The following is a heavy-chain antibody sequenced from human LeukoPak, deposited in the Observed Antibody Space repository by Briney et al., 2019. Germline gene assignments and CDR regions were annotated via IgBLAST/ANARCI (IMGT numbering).Heavy chain of an antibody. Sequence: PGGSLRLSCAASGFTFSSYGMHWVRQAPGKGLEWVAVISYDGSNKYYADSVKGRFTISRDNSKNTLYLQMNSLRAEDTAVYYCAKDSIVRAHYYDSSGPSAWGQGTLVTVSS. CDR2: ISYDGSNK. J-gene: IGHJ5*02. D-gene: IGHD3-22*01. CDR3: AKDSIVRAHYYDSSGPSA. CDR1: GFTFSSYG. V-gene: IGHV3-30*18.